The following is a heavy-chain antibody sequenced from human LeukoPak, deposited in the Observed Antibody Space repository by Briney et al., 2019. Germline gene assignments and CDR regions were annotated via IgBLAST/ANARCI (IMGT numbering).Heavy chain of an antibody. J-gene: IGHJ4*02. CDR2: ISGSGGAT. V-gene: IGHV3-23*01. D-gene: IGHD6-13*01. CDR1: GFTFNNYA. Sequence: GGSLRLSCAASGFTFNNYAMSWVRQAPGKGLEWVSGISGSGGATYYADSVKGRFTISGDNSKNTLYLQMNSLRAEDTAVYYCAKMIGRPAAGTPFDYWGRGTLVTVSS. CDR3: AKMIGRPAAGTPFDY.